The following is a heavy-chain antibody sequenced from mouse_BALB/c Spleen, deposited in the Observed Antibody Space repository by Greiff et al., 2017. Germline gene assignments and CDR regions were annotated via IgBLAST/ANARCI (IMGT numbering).Heavy chain of an antibody. Sequence: EVQLVESGGGLVKPGGSLKLSCAASGFAFSSYDMSWVRQTPEKRLEWVAYISSGGGSTYYPDTVKGRFTISRDNAKNTLYLQMSSLKSEDTAMYYCATYYDGSSYNAMDYWGQGTSVTVSS. V-gene: IGHV5-12-1*01. CDR3: ATYYDGSSYNAMDY. CDR2: ISSGGGST. J-gene: IGHJ4*01. D-gene: IGHD1-1*01. CDR1: GFAFSSYD.